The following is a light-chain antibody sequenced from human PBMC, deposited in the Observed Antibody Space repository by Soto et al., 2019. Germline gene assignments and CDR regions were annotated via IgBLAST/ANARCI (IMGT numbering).Light chain of an antibody. J-gene: IGKJ4*01. CDR1: HGINNN. Sequence: DIQMTQSPSSLSASVGDRVTITCRASHGINNNLAWYQQKPGKVPKLLIYASSTLQSGVPSRFSGSGSGTDFTLTISSLQPEDVATYYCQRYNVAPFTFGGGTKVEL. CDR3: QRYNVAPFT. V-gene: IGKV1-27*01. CDR2: ASS.